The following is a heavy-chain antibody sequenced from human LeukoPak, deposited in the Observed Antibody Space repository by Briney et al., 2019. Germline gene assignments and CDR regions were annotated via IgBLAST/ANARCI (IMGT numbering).Heavy chain of an antibody. CDR2: ISGSGGST. CDR3: ANPGNPMTTHLPY. V-gene: IGHV3-23*01. Sequence: PGGSLRLSCAASGFTFSSYAMSWVRKAPGKGLEWVSGISGSGGSTYYADSVKGRFTISRDNSKNTLYLQMNSLRAEDTAVYYCANPGNPMTTHLPYWGQGTLVTVSS. CDR1: GFTFSSYA. D-gene: IGHD4-11*01. J-gene: IGHJ4*02.